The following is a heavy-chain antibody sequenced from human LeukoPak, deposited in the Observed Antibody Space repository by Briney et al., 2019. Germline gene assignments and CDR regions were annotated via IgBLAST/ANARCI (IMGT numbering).Heavy chain of an antibody. Sequence: SETLSLTCTVSLDSTTSNFWSWVRQPPGKGLEWIGEIHRSGSPNYNPSLQSRVTISIDRSRNLIALELSSVTAADTAVYYCAREILGGFNPGACWGQGTLVTVSS. J-gene: IGHJ4*02. D-gene: IGHD1-14*01. CDR1: LDSTTSNF. CDR3: AREILGGFNPGAC. V-gene: IGHV4-4*02. CDR2: IHRSGSP.